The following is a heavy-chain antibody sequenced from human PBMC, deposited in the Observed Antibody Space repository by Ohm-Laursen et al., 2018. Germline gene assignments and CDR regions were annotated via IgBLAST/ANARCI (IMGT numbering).Heavy chain of an antibody. D-gene: IGHD6-19*01. CDR1: GYTFSSYD. J-gene: IGHJ4*02. CDR2: MNPNSHNT. CDR3: ASSQYSTGWYHNIDY. Sequence: GSSVKVSCKASGYTFSSYDIIWVRQASGQGPEWMGWMNPNSHNTGYARKFRGRVSMTSDSSISTAYMELYSLTSEDTATYYCASSQYSTGWYHNIDYWGQGTLVTVSS. V-gene: IGHV1-8*01.